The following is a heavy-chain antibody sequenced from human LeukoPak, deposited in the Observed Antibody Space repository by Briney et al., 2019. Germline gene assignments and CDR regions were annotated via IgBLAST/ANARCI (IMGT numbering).Heavy chain of an antibody. Sequence: GSLRLSRAASGFTFSSHWMHWVRQAPGKGLVWVSRINSDGSSISYADSVKGRFTISRDNAKNTLYLQMNSLGAEDTAVYYCAKANTIFGVVTLTATFYFDYWGQGTLVTVSS. CDR1: GFTFSSHW. J-gene: IGHJ4*02. CDR3: AKANTIFGVVTLTATFYFDY. D-gene: IGHD3-3*01. V-gene: IGHV3-74*01. CDR2: INSDGSSI.